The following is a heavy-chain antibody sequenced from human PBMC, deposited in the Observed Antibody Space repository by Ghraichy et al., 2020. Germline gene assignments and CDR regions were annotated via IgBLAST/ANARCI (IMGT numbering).Heavy chain of an antibody. CDR1: GFTFSGYD. V-gene: IGHV3-23*01. J-gene: IGHJ4*02. CDR3: ANIGYCGGGGCSSRGY. Sequence: GGSLRLSCAASGFTFSGYDMSWVRQAPGKGLEWVSTVGTGSSDTYYADSVRGRFTISRDNSKNMMYVQMNSLRVDDTAVYYCANIGYCGGGGCSSRGYWGQGTPVTVSS. D-gene: IGHD2-15*01. CDR2: VGTGSSDT.